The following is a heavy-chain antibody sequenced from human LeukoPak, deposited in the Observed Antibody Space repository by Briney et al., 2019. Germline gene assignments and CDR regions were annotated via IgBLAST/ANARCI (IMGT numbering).Heavy chain of an antibody. D-gene: IGHD1-1*01. CDR2: IYYSGST. CDR3: ARHEGYSFDY. CDR1: GGSISSYY. Sequence: PSETLSLTCTVSGGSISSYYWSWIRQPPVKGLEWIGYIYYSGSTNYNPSLKSRVTISVDTSKNQFSLKLSSVTAADTAVYYCARHEGYSFDYWGQGTLVTVSS. J-gene: IGHJ4*02. V-gene: IGHV4-59*01.